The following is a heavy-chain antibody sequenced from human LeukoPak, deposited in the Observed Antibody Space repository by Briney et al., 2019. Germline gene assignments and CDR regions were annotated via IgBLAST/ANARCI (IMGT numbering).Heavy chain of an antibody. J-gene: IGHJ6*02. D-gene: IGHD6-19*01. CDR2: ISYDGSNK. CDR1: GFTFSSYG. CDR3: AKDPSSGWYAHYYYGMDV. V-gene: IGHV3-30*18. Sequence: GRSLRLSCAASGFTFSSYGMHWVRQAPGKGLEWVAVISYDGSNKYYADSVKGRFTISRDNSKNTLYLQMNSLRAEDTAVYYCAKDPSSGWYAHYYYGMDVWGQGPRSPSP.